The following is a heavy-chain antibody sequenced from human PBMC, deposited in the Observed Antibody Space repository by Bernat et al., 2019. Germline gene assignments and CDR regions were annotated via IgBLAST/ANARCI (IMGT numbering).Heavy chain of an antibody. Sequence: EVQLVESGGGLVQPGGSLRLSCAASGFTFSSYWMHWVRQAPGGGLVWVSRINSDGSSTNYADSVKGRFTISRDNAKNTLYLQMNSLRAEDTAVYYCARGPKGSGWLNYWGQGTLVTVSS. V-gene: IGHV3-74*01. CDR2: INSDGSST. J-gene: IGHJ4*02. CDR1: GFTFSSYW. D-gene: IGHD6-19*01. CDR3: ARGPKGSGWLNY.